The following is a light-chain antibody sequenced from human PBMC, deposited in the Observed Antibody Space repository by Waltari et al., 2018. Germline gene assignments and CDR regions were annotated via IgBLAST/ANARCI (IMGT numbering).Light chain of an antibody. CDR1: QSVRSIY. Sequence: ETVLTQSPGTLSLSPGERATLSCRASQSVRSIYLAWYQQRPGQAPRLLIYGASNRATGIPDRFSGSGSGTDFTLTISRLEPEDFAVYYCQQYGTSFWTFGQGTKVEIK. CDR3: QQYGTSFWT. CDR2: GAS. J-gene: IGKJ1*01. V-gene: IGKV3-20*01.